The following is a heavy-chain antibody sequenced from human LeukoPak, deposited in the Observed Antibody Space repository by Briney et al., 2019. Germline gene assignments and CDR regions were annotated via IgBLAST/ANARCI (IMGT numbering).Heavy chain of an antibody. V-gene: IGHV3-64*01. CDR1: GFTFSSYA. D-gene: IGHD3-22*01. CDR3: ARGYDYLTWSFDP. Sequence: GGSLRLSCAASGFTFSSYAMHWVRQAPGKGLEYVSAISSNGGSTYYANSVKGRFTISRDNSKNTLYLQMGSLRAEDMAVYYCARGYDYLTWSFDPWGQGTLVTVSS. CDR2: ISSNGGST. J-gene: IGHJ5*02.